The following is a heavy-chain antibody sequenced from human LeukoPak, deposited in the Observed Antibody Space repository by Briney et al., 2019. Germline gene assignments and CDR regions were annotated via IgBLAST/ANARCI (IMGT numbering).Heavy chain of an antibody. J-gene: IGHJ4*02. Sequence: SETLSLTCTVSGDSISGSSHFWGWIRQPPGKGLEWIANIYYTGSTYYNPSLKSRVTISVDTSKSQFSLKLSSVTAADTAVYYCARGEFGLLLFDYWGQGTLVTVSS. CDR2: IYYTGST. CDR1: GDSISGSSHF. V-gene: IGHV4-39*07. CDR3: ARGEFGLLLFDY. D-gene: IGHD3-10*01.